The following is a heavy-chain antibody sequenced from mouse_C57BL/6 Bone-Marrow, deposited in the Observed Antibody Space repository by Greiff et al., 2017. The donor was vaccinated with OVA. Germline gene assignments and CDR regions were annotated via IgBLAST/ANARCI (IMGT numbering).Heavy chain of an antibody. Sequence: QVQLKQPGAELVKPGASVKMSCKASGSTFTSYWITWVKQRPGQGLEWIGDIYPGSGSTNYNEKFKSKATLTVNASSSTSYSRLSSLTSEDSAGYYCARRYYGSSWYFDVWGTGTTVTVSS. V-gene: IGHV1-55*01. CDR1: GSTFTSYW. J-gene: IGHJ1*03. D-gene: IGHD1-1*01. CDR3: ARRYYGSSWYFDV. CDR2: IYPGSGST.